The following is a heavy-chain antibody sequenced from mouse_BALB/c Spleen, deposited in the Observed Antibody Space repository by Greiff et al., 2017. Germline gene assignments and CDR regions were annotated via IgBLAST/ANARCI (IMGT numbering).Heavy chain of an antibody. V-gene: IGHV3-8*02. CDR1: GDSITSGY. Sequence: EVKVVESGPSLVKPSQTLSLTCSVTGDSITSGYWNWIRKFPGNKLEYMGYISYSGSTYYNPSLKSRISITRDTSKNQYYLQLNSVTTEDTATYYCARYYYGSRGGYFDYWGQGTTLTVSS. J-gene: IGHJ2*01. CDR2: ISYSGST. CDR3: ARYYYGSRGGYFDY. D-gene: IGHD1-1*01.